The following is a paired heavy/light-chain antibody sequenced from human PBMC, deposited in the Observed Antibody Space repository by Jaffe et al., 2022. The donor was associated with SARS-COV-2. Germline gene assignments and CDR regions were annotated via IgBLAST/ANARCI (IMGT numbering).Heavy chain of an antibody. Sequence: QVHLVESGGGVVQPGRSLRLSCSASAFPFSGFGMHWVRQAPGKGLEWVASIWYNGSNEHYGDSVKGRFAISRDNSKNTLYLQMDRLRAEDTAVYYCARDVWAARTPYYFYGMDVWGQGTSVTVSS. V-gene: IGHV3-33*01. J-gene: IGHJ6*02. CDR3: ARDVWAARTPYYFYGMDV. D-gene: IGHD6-6*01. CDR1: AFPFSGFG. CDR2: IWYNGSNE.
Light chain of an antibody. CDR1: NSNIGSHP. Sequence: QSVLTQPPSTSGTPGQRVTISCSGSNSNIGSHPVSWYQQLPRTVPKLLIFGDTQRPSGVPGRFSGSKSGTSASLAISGLQFDDEADYYCAAWDDSLDGPVFGGGTELTVL. V-gene: IGLV1-44*01. J-gene: IGLJ3*02. CDR3: AAWDDSLDGPV. CDR2: GDT.